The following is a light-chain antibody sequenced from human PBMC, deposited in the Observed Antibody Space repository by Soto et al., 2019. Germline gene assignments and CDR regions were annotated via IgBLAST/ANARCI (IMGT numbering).Light chain of an antibody. J-gene: IGKJ4*01. Sequence: EIVMTQSPATLSVSPGERATLSCRASQRVSRNLAWYQQKPGQAPRLLIYDASTRATGIPDRFSGSGSETEFTLTISSLQSEDYAVYYCQKYNSAPLTFGGGTKVDIK. CDR1: QRVSRN. CDR3: QKYNSAPLT. V-gene: IGKV3-15*01. CDR2: DAS.